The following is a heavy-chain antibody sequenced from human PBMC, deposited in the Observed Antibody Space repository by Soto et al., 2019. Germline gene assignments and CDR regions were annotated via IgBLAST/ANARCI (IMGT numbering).Heavy chain of an antibody. V-gene: IGHV3-30-3*01. CDR1: GFTFSSYA. J-gene: IGHJ4*02. CDR2: ISYDGSNK. D-gene: IGHD3-22*01. Sequence: QVQLVESGGGVVQPGRSLRLSCEASGFTFSSYAMHWVRQAPGKGLEWVAVISYDGSNKYYADSVKGRFTISRDNSKNTLYLQMNSLRAEDTAVYYCATGIPYYYDSSGYWEVDYWGQGTLVTVSS. CDR3: ATGIPYYYDSSGYWEVDY.